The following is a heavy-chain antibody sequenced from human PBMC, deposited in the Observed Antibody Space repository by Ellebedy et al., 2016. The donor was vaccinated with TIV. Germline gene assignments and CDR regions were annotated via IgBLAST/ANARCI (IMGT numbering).Heavy chain of an antibody. CDR1: GGSFSGYY. J-gene: IGHJ3*02. D-gene: IGHD5-12*01. CDR2: INHSGST. Sequence: SETLSLTXAVYGGSFSGYYWSWIRQPPGKGLEWIGEINHSGSTNYNPSLKSRVTISVDTSKNQFSLKLSSVTAADTAVYYCARPRREWLRRSGGAFDIWGQGTMVTVSS. V-gene: IGHV4-34*01. CDR3: ARPRREWLRRSGGAFDI.